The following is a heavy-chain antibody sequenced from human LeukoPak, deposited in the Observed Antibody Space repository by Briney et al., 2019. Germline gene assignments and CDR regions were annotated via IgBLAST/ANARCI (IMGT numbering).Heavy chain of an antibody. Sequence: PSETLSLTCTVSGGSISSGSYYWSWIRQPAGKGLEWIGRIYTSGSTNYNPSLKSRVTISVDTSKNQFSLKLSSVTAADTAVYYCARESKVGAIFHWGQGTLVTVSS. CDR1: GGSISSGSYY. V-gene: IGHV4-61*02. CDR2: IYTSGST. D-gene: IGHD1-26*01. CDR3: ARESKVGAIFH. J-gene: IGHJ4*02.